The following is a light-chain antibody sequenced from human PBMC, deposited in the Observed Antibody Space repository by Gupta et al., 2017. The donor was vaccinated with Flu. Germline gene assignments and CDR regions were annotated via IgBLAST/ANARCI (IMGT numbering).Light chain of an antibody. V-gene: IGKV1-12*02. CDR1: QAISIW. CDR2: GAS. CDR3: QQSNSFPST. J-gene: IGKJ2*01. Sequence: IQMTQSPSSASASVGDRVTITCRASQAISIWLAWYQQKPGKAPRLLISGASTLEPGVPSRFSGSGSGTYFTLTISSLQPDDFATYYCQQSNSFPSTFGQGTKLEI.